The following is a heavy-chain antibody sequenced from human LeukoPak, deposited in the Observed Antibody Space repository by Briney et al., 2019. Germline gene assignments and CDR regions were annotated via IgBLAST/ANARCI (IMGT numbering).Heavy chain of an antibody. Sequence: SETLSLTCTVSGGSISSYYWSWIRQPPGKGLEWIGYIYYSGSTNYNPSLKSRVTISVDTSKSQFSLKLSSVTAADTAVYYCARVRTHAFDIWGQGTMVTVSS. V-gene: IGHV4-59*01. D-gene: IGHD1-1*01. J-gene: IGHJ3*02. CDR1: GGSISSYY. CDR2: IYYSGST. CDR3: ARVRTHAFDI.